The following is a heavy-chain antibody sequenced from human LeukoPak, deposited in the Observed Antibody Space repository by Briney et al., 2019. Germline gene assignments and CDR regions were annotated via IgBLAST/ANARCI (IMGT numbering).Heavy chain of an antibody. CDR3: ARSTRGSLDY. Sequence: GGSLRLSCAASGFTFSDHYMDWVRQAPGKGLEWVGRITNKPNGYSTDYAASVKGRFTISRDDSENSVYLQMNSLKTDDTAMHYCARSTRGSLDYWGQGTLVTVSS. D-gene: IGHD3-10*01. J-gene: IGHJ4*02. CDR1: GFTFSDHY. CDR2: ITNKPNGYST. V-gene: IGHV3-72*01.